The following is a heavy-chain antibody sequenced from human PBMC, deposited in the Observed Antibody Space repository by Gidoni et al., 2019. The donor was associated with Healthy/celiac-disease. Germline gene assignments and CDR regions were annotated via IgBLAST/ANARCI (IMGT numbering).Heavy chain of an antibody. V-gene: IGHV3-33*01. CDR3: ARESHGSGSHDY. J-gene: IGHJ4*02. D-gene: IGHD3-10*01. CDR1: GFPFSSHG. Sequence: QVQLVESGGGVVQPGRSLRLSCAASGFPFSSHGMHWVRQAPGKGLEWVAVIWYDGSNKYYADSVKGRFTISRDNSKNTLYLQMNSLRAEDTAVYYCARESHGSGSHDYWGQGTLVTVSS. CDR2: IWYDGSNK.